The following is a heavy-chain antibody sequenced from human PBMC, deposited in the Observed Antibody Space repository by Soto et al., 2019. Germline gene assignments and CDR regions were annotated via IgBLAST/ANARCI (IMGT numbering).Heavy chain of an antibody. D-gene: IGHD5-12*01. V-gene: IGHV1-18*01. CDR3: ARKVAGGLFDY. CDR2: ISGYNGHT. J-gene: IGHJ4*02. Sequence: QVQLVQSGAEVKKPGASVKVSCKASGYTFRSYGINWVRQAPGQGLEWMGWISGYNGHTDYAQNLQGRVTMTTETTTSTAYKELRSLSSDDTAVYYCARKVAGGLFDYWGQGTLVTVSS. CDR1: GYTFRSYG.